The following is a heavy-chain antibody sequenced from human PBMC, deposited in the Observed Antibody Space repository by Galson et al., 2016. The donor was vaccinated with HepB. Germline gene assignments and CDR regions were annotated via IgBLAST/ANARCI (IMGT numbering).Heavy chain of an antibody. D-gene: IGHD2-21*02. Sequence: PALVKPTQTLTLTCTFSGFSLNTHGVGVGWIRQPPGKALEWLALIYWNGDYRLRPSLRSRLTITMDTSRNQVVLTMTNMEPVDTGTYYCVQSRRVTTETRSFLAWFDPWGQGALVTVSS. J-gene: IGHJ5*02. CDR1: GFSLNTHGVG. CDR2: IYWNGDY. V-gene: IGHV2-5*04. CDR3: VQSRRVTTETRSFLAWFDP.